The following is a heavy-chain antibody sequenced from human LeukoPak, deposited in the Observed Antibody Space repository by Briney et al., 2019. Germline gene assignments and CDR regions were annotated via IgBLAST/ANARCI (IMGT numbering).Heavy chain of an antibody. J-gene: IGHJ2*01. V-gene: IGHV5-51*01. CDR1: GYSFTNNW. CDR3: ARRTSMAFWFFDL. CDR2: IYPGDSDT. D-gene: IGHD2-8*01. Sequence: GESLKISCKGSGYSFTNNWIGWLRQMPGKGLEWMGIIYPGDSDTRYSPSFQGQVTISADKSISTAYLQWNSLKASDSAIYFCARRTSMAFWFFDLWGRGTLVTVSS.